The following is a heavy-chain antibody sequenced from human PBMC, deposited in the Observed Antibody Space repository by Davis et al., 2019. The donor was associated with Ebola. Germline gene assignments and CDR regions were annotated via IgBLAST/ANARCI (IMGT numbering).Heavy chain of an antibody. D-gene: IGHD3-10*01. CDR2: IYYSGST. J-gene: IGHJ5*02. Sequence: MPSETLSLTCTVSGGSVSSGGHYWSWIRQHPGKGLEWIGYIYYSGSTYYNPSLKSRVTISVDTSKNQFSLKLSSVTAADTAVYYCARGSYGAWFDPWGQGTLVTVSS. V-gene: IGHV4-31*03. CDR3: ARGSYGAWFDP. CDR1: GGSVSSGGHY.